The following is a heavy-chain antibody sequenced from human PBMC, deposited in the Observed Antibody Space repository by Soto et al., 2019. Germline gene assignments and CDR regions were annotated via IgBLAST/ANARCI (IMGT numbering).Heavy chain of an antibody. CDR2: ISGSDDST. CDR3: AKRSSSSTFDY. V-gene: IGHV3-23*01. CDR1: GFTFSSYA. Sequence: EVQLLESGGGLVQPGESLRLSCAASGFTFSSYAMSWVRQAPGKGLEWVSVISGSDDSTYYADSVKGRFTISRDNSKNTLYLQMTSLRAEDTAVYYCAKRSSSSTFDYWGQGTLVTLSS. D-gene: IGHD6-6*01. J-gene: IGHJ4*02.